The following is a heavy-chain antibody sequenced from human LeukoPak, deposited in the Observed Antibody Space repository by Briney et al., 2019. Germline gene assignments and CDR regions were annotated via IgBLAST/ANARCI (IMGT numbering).Heavy chain of an antibody. CDR2: ISSNGGST. D-gene: IGHD6-19*01. CDR1: GFTFSSYA. V-gene: IGHV3-64*01. J-gene: IGHJ4*02. Sequence: GGSLRLSCAASGFTFSSYAMHWVRQAPGKGLEYASAISSNGGSTYYANSVKGRFTISRDNSKNTLYLQMGSLRAEDMAMYYCARGGRIAVAAADYWGQGTLVTVSS. CDR3: ARGGRIAVAAADY.